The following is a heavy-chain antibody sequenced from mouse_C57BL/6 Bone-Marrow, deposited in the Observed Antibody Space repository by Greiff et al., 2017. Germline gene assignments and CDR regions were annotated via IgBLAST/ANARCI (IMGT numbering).Heavy chain of an antibody. CDR1: GYTFTSSW. V-gene: IGHV1-50*01. Sequence: QVQLQQSGAELVKPGASVKLSCKASGYTFTSSWMQWVKQRPGQGLEWIGEIDPSDSYTKYNQKFKGKATLTVDTSSSAAYLQLSGLTSDDSAIYYYAGDDLSNDLHYGGQGTTLTVSS. CDR2: IDPSDSYT. D-gene: IGHD2-12*01. CDR3: AGDDLSNDLHY. J-gene: IGHJ2*01.